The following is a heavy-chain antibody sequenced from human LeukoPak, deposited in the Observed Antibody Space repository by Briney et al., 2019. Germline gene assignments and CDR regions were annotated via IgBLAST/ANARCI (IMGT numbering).Heavy chain of an antibody. CDR3: ARGTVYGIYNWFDR. V-gene: IGHV4-4*07. D-gene: IGHD2-8*01. CDR1: GVSITNYY. CDR2: ISENT. Sequence: PAETLSLTCTVSGVSITNYYWSWIRQPAGKGLEWIGHISENTNYNPSLKSRVTLSVDTSKNQFSLKLSSVTAADTAVYYCARGTVYGIYNWFDRWGRGNGVTVS. J-gene: IGHJ5*02.